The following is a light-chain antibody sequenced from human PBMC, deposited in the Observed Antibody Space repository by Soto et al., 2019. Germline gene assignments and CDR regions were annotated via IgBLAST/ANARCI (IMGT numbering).Light chain of an antibody. CDR2: GAS. J-gene: IGKJ5*01. CDR3: QQANSFPIT. V-gene: IGKV1-6*01. CDR1: QGIGNA. Sequence: IHMTQSPSSLSESVGDGATISCRASQGIGNALGWYQQKPGKPPKVLIYGASNLQRGVPSRFGGSGFGTDFTLTIDSLQPEEFATYYCQQANSFPITFGQGTRLEIK.